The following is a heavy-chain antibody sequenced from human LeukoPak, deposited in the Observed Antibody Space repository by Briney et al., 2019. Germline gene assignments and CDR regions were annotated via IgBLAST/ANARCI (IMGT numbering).Heavy chain of an antibody. CDR3: ARLKYSSGWYEDY. V-gene: IGHV1-8*01. J-gene: IGHJ4*02. Sequence: ASVKVSCKASGYTFTSYDINWVRQATGQGLEWMGWMNPNSGNTGYAQKFQGRVTMTRNTSISTAYMELSSLRPEDTAVYYCARLKYSSGWYEDYWGQGTLVTVSS. CDR2: MNPNSGNT. CDR1: GYTFTSYD. D-gene: IGHD6-19*01.